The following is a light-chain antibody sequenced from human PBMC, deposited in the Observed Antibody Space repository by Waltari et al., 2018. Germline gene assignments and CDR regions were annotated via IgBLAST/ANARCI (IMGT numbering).Light chain of an antibody. CDR3: LQYNSYPWT. CDR1: QRIVVW. Sequence: DIQGTQYPSTLSASVGARDTITCRASQRIVVWLAWYQQKPGKAPILLIYKGSYVESGVPSRFSGSASGTAFTLTISSLQADDFATYYCLQYNSYPWTFGQGTTVEIK. J-gene: IGKJ1*01. CDR2: KGS. V-gene: IGKV1-5*03.